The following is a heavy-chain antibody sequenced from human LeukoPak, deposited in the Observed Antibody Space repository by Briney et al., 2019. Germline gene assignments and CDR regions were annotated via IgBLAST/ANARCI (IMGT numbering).Heavy chain of an antibody. J-gene: IGHJ4*02. CDR2: IIPIFGTA. D-gene: IGHD4-23*01. Sequence: SVKVSCKASGGTFSSYAISWVRQAPGQGLEWMGGIIPIFGTANYAQQFQGRVTITRDESTSTAYMELSSLRSDDTGVYYCARERDYGGKVDYWGQGTLVTVSS. CDR3: ARERDYGGKVDY. V-gene: IGHV1-69*05. CDR1: GGTFSSYA.